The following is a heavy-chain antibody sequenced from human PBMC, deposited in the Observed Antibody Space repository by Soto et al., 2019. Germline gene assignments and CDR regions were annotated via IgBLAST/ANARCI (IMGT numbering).Heavy chain of an antibody. J-gene: IGHJ6*03. Sequence: PGGSLRLSCAASGFTFSSYSMNWVRQAPGKGLEWVSYISSSSSTIYYADSVKGRFTISRDNAKNSLYLQMNSLRAEDTAVYYCARGATMVRGVIIHYYYYMDVWGKGTTVTVSS. CDR1: GFTFSSYS. V-gene: IGHV3-48*01. CDR2: ISSSSSTI. CDR3: ARGATMVRGVIIHYYYYMDV. D-gene: IGHD3-10*01.